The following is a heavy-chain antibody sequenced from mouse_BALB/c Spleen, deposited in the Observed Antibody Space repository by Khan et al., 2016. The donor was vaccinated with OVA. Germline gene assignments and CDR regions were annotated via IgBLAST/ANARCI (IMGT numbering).Heavy chain of an antibody. Sequence: VQLVESGPGLVAPSQSLSITCTVSGFSLTSYGVSWVRQSPGKGLEWLGVIWGDGSTNYHSTLISRLIISKDNSKSQVFLKLTGLQTDDTVTYYCAKFTPDYYSMDYWGQGTSVTVSS. CDR3: AKFTPDYYSMDY. V-gene: IGHV2-3*01. CDR1: GFSLTSYG. CDR2: IWGDGST. J-gene: IGHJ4*01.